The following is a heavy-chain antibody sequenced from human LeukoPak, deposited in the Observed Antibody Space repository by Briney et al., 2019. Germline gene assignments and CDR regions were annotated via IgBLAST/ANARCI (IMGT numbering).Heavy chain of an antibody. CDR2: INHSGST. V-gene: IGHV4-34*01. Sequence: SETLSLTCAVYGGSFSGYYWSWIRQPPGKGLEWIGEINHSGSTNYNPSLKSRVTISVDTSKNQFSLKLSSVTAADTAVYYCARLTTIFGAVPWGQGTMVTVSS. CDR3: ARLTTIFGAVP. D-gene: IGHD3-3*01. CDR1: GGSFSGYY. J-gene: IGHJ3*01.